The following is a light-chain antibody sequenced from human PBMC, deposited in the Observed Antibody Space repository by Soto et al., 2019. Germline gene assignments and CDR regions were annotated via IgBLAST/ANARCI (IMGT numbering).Light chain of an antibody. CDR2: GAS. CDR3: TQYHKWKRT. Sequence: EIVMTQCPSTLSVSPGERSTLSCRASQSVSSDLAWYHQKPGQAPRLLIYGASNRATGIPARFSGSGSVTDLTITINRMQSEDFAVYYCTQYHKWKRTFGQGTKVDIK. CDR1: QSVSSD. J-gene: IGKJ1*01. V-gene: IGKV3-15*01.